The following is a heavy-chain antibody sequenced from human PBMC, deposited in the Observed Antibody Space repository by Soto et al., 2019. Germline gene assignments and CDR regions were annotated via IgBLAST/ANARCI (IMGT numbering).Heavy chain of an antibody. V-gene: IGHV4-30-4*01. CDR2: INYSGST. J-gene: IGHJ4*02. CDR1: GGSISSGDYY. CDR3: ASNSYGYIFYDH. D-gene: IGHD5-18*01. Sequence: QVQLQESGPGLVKPSQTLSLTCTVSGGSISSGDYYWSWIRQPPGKGLEWIGYINYSGSTYDNRSLKSRVTISVDTPKHQFSLKLSSVTAADTAVYYCASNSYGYIFYDHWGQGTLVTVSS.